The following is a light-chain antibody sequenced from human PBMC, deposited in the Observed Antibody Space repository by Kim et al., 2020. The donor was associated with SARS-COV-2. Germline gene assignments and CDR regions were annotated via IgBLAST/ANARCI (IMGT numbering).Light chain of an antibody. CDR2: AAS. V-gene: IGKV1-39*01. CDR3: QQSYATPYT. CDR1: QTINRY. J-gene: IGKJ2*01. Sequence: SAIVADRVTITCRASQTINRYLNWYQEKPGKAPKLLIYAASLLQRGVPSRFSASGSGTDFTLTISSLQPEDFATYYCQQSYATPYTFGQGIKLEI.